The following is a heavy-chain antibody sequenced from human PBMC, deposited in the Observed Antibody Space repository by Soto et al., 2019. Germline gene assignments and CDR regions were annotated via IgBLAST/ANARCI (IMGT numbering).Heavy chain of an antibody. Sequence: EVQLLESGGGLVQPGGSLRLSCAASGFTFGTYAMNWLRQAPGRGLECVSFISGSGRTTYYADSVKGRFTVSRDTSKNTMYLQMNSLRAEDTALYYCAKFRGPSYSYYYMDVWGKGTTVTVSS. V-gene: IGHV3-23*01. CDR2: ISGSGRTT. CDR3: AKFRGPSYSYYYMDV. CDR1: GFTFGTYA. D-gene: IGHD3-16*01. J-gene: IGHJ6*03.